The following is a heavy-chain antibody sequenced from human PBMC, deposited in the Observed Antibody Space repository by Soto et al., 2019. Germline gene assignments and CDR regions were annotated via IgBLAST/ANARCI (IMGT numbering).Heavy chain of an antibody. V-gene: IGHV4-61*01. D-gene: IGHD1-26*01. J-gene: IGHJ4*02. Sequence: QVQLQESGPGLVKPSETLSLTCTVSGGSVSSGSYYWSWIRQPPGKGLEWIGYIYYSGSTNYNPSLQSRVTRSVDTSTNQFSLKLSSVTAADTAVYYCARVTVGATGHYWGQGTLVTVSS. CDR3: ARVTVGATGHY. CDR2: IYYSGST. CDR1: GGSVSSGSYY.